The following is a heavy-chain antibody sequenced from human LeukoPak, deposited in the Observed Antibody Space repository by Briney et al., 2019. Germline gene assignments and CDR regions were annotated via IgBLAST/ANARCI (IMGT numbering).Heavy chain of an antibody. V-gene: IGHV4-38-2*01. J-gene: IGHJ5*02. CDR2: IYHSGST. CDR1: GYSISSGYY. CDR3: ARHNFWNIGRWFDP. D-gene: IGHD3-3*01. Sequence: KPSETLSLTCAVSGYSISSGYYWGWIRQPPGKGLEWIGSIYHSGSTYYNPSLKSRVTITVDTSKNQFSLKLTSVTAADTAVYYCARHNFWNIGRWFDPWGQGTLVTVSS.